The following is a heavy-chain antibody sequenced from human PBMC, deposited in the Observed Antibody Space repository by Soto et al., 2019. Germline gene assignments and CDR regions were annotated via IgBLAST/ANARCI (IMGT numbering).Heavy chain of an antibody. D-gene: IGHD1-26*01. CDR3: ATTYSGSYPGYYGMDV. Sequence: ASVKVSCKVSGYTLTELSMHWVRQAPGKGLEWMGGFDPEDGETIYAQKFQGRVTMTEDTSTDTAYMELSSLRSEDTAVYYCATTYSGSYPGYYGMDVWGQGXTVTVSS. CDR2: FDPEDGET. J-gene: IGHJ6*02. V-gene: IGHV1-24*01. CDR1: GYTLTELS.